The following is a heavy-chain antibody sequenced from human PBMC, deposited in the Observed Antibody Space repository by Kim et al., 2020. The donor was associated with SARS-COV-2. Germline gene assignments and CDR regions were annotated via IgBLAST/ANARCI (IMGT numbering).Heavy chain of an antibody. D-gene: IGHD1-26*01. CDR3: ARDKVSEWEPYFDY. J-gene: IGHJ4*02. CDR1: GFTFSSYG. V-gene: IGHV3-33*01. Sequence: GGSLRLSCAASGFTFSSYGMHWVRQAPGKGLEWVAVIWYDGSNKYYADSVKGRFTISRDNSKNTLYLQMNSLRAEDTAVYYCARDKVSEWEPYFDYWGQGTLVTVSS. CDR2: IWYDGSNK.